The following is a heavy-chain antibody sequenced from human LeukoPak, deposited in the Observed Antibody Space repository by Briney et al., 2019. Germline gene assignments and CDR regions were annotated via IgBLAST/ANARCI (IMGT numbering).Heavy chain of an antibody. CDR2: IYSGGST. CDR3: ASSKSERYSSGWYLGY. J-gene: IGHJ4*02. Sequence: GGSLRLSCAASGFTVSSNYMSWVRQAPGKGLEWVSVIYSGGSTYYADSVKGRFTISRDNSKNTLYLQMNSLRAEDTAVYYCASSKSERYSSGWYLGYWGQGTLVTVSS. CDR1: GFTVSSNY. V-gene: IGHV3-53*01. D-gene: IGHD6-19*01.